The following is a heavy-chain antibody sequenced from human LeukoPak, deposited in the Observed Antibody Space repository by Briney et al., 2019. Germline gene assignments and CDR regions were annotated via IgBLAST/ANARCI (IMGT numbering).Heavy chain of an antibody. CDR1: GFSFSKTW. J-gene: IGHJ5*02. CDR3: NTAYYSDFWSGYYNWFAP. V-gene: IGHV3-15*01. Sequence: SGGSLRLSCTASGFSFSKTWMIWVRQAPGKGLEWVGRIQSNPDGGTTDYAAPVEGRFTISRDDSKNAVYLQMNSLKTEDTAVYYCNTAYYSDFWSGYYNWFAPWGQGTLVTVSS. D-gene: IGHD3-3*01. CDR2: IQSNPDGGTT.